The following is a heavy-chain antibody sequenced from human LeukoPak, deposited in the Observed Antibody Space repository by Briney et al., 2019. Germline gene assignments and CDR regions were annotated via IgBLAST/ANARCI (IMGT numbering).Heavy chain of an antibody. CDR2: ISGSGGSA. CDR3: AKHGTSGSSHPFDI. J-gene: IGHJ3*02. CDR1: GFTFSSSA. V-gene: IGHV3-23*01. D-gene: IGHD1-26*01. Sequence: GGSLRLSCAASGFTFSSSAMTWVRQAPGKGLEWVSSISGSGGSADYADSVKGRFTISRDNSKNTLYLQMNSLRVADTALYYCAKHGTSGSSHPFDIWGQGTMVTVSS.